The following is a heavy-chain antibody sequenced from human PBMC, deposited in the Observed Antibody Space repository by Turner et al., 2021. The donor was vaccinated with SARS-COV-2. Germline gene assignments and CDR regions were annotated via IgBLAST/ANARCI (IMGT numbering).Heavy chain of an antibody. D-gene: IGHD4-17*01. CDR1: GFTFEDYA. CDR2: ISWNSGSR. CDR3: AKDIGSGYGDYFDY. J-gene: IGHJ4*02. Sequence: EVQLVESGGRLVQPGRSLRLSCAASGFTFEDYAMHWVRQAPGKGLEWVSGISWNSGSRGYADSVKGRFTISRDNAKNSLYLQMNSLRAEDTALYYCAKDIGSGYGDYFDYWGQGTLVTVSS. V-gene: IGHV3-9*01.